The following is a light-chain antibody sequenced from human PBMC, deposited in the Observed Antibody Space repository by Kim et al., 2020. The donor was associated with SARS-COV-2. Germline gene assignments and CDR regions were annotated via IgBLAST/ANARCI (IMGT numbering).Light chain of an antibody. J-gene: IGLJ1*01. CDR2: QDS. Sequence: VSPGQTASITCSGDKLGDKYACWCQQKPGQSPVLVIYQDSKRPSGIPERFSGSNSGNTATLTISGTQAMDEADYYCQAWDSSTYYVFGTGTKVTVL. V-gene: IGLV3-1*01. CDR1: KLGDKY. CDR3: QAWDSSTYYV.